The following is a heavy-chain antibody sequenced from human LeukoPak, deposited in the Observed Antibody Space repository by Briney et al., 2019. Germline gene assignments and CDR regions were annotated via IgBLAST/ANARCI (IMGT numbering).Heavy chain of an antibody. V-gene: IGHV3-23*01. CDR2: ISSTGGTT. D-gene: IGHD2-15*01. CDR3: AKVRMTLPYDAFDI. J-gene: IGHJ3*02. Sequence: PGGSLRLSCAASGVTFTSYGMSWVRQAPGKGLEWVSSISSTGGTTYYADSVKGRFTISRDNSKNTLYLQMNSLRAEDTAVYYCAKVRMTLPYDAFDIWGQGTMVTVSS. CDR1: GVTFTSYG.